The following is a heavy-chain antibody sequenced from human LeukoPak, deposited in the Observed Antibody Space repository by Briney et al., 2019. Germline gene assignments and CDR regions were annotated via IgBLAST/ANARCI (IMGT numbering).Heavy chain of an antibody. CDR2: INHRGRA. J-gene: IGHJ6*04. D-gene: IGHD5-18*01. CDR3: ARDVDTALMDV. V-gene: IGHV4-34*01. CDR1: GTSFSGYY. Sequence: SETLSLTCAVYGTSFSGYYWSWIRQPPGKGLEWIGEINHRGRAKYNPSLKSRVSTSIDTSKNQFSLNLSSVTAADTAVYYCARDVDTALMDVWGEGTTVIVSS.